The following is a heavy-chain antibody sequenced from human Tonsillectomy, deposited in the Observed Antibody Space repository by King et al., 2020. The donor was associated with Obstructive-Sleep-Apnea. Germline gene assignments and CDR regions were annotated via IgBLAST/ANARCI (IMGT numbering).Heavy chain of an antibody. J-gene: IGHJ4*02. CDR1: GFRYSNAW. CDR3: AAGVIVSTALPYYFDY. V-gene: IGHV3-15*01. Sequence: VQLVESGGGLLKPGGSLSLSCAASGFRYSNAWMSWVRQAPGKGLEWVGRIKSKTDGGTTEYAAPVKGRFTISRDDSKTTLYLQINSLRTEDTAVYYCAAGVIVSTALPYYFDYWGQGTLVTVSS. D-gene: IGHD5/OR15-5a*01. CDR2: IKSKTDGGTT.